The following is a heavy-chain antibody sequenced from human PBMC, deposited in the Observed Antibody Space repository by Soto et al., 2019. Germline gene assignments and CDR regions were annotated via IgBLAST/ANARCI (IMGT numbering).Heavy chain of an antibody. CDR2: IYYSGST. J-gene: IGHJ4*02. V-gene: IGHV4-59*08. CDR1: GGSISSYY. CDR3: ARHVGDGDGLIDY. Sequence: SETLSLTCTVSGGSISSYYWSWIRQPPGKGLEWIGYIYYSGSTNYNPSLKSRVTISVDTSKNQFSLKLSSVTAADTAVYYCARHVGDGDGLIDYWGQGTLVTVSS. D-gene: IGHD4-17*01.